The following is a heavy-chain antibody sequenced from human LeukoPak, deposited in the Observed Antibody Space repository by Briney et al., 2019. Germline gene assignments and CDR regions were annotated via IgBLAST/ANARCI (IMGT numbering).Heavy chain of an antibody. CDR2: IYYSGST. D-gene: IGHD6-19*01. J-gene: IGHJ5*02. V-gene: IGHV4-39*01. CDR3: ARLTSAVAGSPNP. Sequence: SETLSLTCTVSGGSISSYYWGWIRQPPGKGLEWIGSIYYSGSTYYNPSLKSRVTISVDTSKNQLSLKLSSVTAADTAVYYCARLTSAVAGSPNPWGQGTLVTVSS. CDR1: GGSISSYY.